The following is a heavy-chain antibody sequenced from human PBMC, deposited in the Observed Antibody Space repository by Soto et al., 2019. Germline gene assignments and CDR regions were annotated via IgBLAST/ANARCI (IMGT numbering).Heavy chain of an antibody. CDR1: GFTFTNYA. D-gene: IGHD6-6*01. Sequence: EVQLSESGGDLRQPGGSLRLSCAASGFTFTNYAMTWVRQTPGKGLEWVSGISASGGLKYYADSVRGRFTVSRDNYKNILYLQMENLRDEDTAIYYCAREVAAPSGWLDPWGQGTQVTVSS. CDR3: AREVAAPSGWLDP. V-gene: IGHV3-23*01. CDR2: ISASGGLK. J-gene: IGHJ5*02.